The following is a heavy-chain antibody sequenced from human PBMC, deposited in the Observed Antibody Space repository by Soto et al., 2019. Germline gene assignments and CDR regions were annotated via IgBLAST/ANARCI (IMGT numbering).Heavy chain of an antibody. V-gene: IGHV3-48*02. Sequence: VGSLRLSCASSVFTFSSYSMNCVRQSPGKGLEWVSYISSSSSTIYYADSVKGRFTISRDNAKNSLYLQMNSLRDEDTAVYYCARAQAELSRSWPYYFEYLGQGTLVSVSS. CDR2: ISSSSSTI. CDR1: VFTFSSYS. D-gene: IGHD6-13*01. J-gene: IGHJ4*02. CDR3: ARAQAELSRSWPYYFEY.